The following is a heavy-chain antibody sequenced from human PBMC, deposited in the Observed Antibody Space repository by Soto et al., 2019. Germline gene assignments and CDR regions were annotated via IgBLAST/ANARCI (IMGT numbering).Heavy chain of an antibody. CDR2: ISYDGSNK. V-gene: IGHV3-30*18. J-gene: IGHJ3*02. D-gene: IGHD1-1*01. CDR3: AKMDNWNDANAFDI. CDR1: GFTFSSYG. Sequence: GGSLRLSCAASGFTFSSYGMHWVRQAPGKGLEWVAVISYDGSNKYYADSVKGRFTISRDNSKNTLYLQMNSLRAEDTAVYYCAKMDNWNDANAFDIWGQGTMVTVSS.